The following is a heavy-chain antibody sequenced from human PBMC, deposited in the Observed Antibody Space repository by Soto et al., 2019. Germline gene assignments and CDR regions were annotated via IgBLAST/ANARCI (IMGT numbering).Heavy chain of an antibody. V-gene: IGHV2-5*02. CDR3: IQSRCGGDCLQSYASHYYYGMDV. J-gene: IGHJ6*02. CDR2: IYWDDDK. D-gene: IGHD2-21*02. CDR1: GFSLSASGVG. Sequence: SCPTLVNPTQTLTLTCTFSGFSLSASGVGVGWIRQPPGKALEWLALIYWDDDKHYSPSLRSRLTISKDTSKNQVVLTMTNMDPVDTATYYCIQSRCGGDCLQSYASHYYYGMDVWGQGT.